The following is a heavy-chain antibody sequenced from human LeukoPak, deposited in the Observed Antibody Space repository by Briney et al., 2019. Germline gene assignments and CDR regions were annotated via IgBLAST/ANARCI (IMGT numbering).Heavy chain of an antibody. CDR3: GRGAVVGSYYYYGMEV. Sequence: PGGSLRLSCAASGFTFSSYSMNWVRQAPGKGLEWVSSISSSSSYIYYADSVKGRFTISRDNAKNSLYLQMNSLRAEDTAVYYWGRGAVVGSYYYYGMEVGAKGPTFTVS. V-gene: IGHV3-21*01. D-gene: IGHD2-15*01. J-gene: IGHJ6*04. CDR1: GFTFSSYS. CDR2: ISSSSSYI.